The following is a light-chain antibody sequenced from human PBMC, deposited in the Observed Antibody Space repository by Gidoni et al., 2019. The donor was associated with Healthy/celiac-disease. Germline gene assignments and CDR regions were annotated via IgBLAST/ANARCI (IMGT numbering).Light chain of an antibody. CDR2: GAS. Sequence: EIVLTQSPCTLSLSPGERATRSCRASQSVSSSYLSWYQQKPGQAPRLLIYGASSRATGIPDRFSGSGSGTDFTLTISRLEPEDFAVYYCQQYGSSPETFGQGTKLEIK. CDR3: QQYGSSPET. CDR1: QSVSSSY. V-gene: IGKV3-20*01. J-gene: IGKJ2*01.